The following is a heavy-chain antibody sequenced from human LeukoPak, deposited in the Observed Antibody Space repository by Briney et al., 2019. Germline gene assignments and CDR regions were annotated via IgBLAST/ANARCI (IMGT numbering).Heavy chain of an antibody. CDR3: AKTPLAYCRSTSCSWAN. CDR1: GFTFSSYS. J-gene: IGHJ4*02. D-gene: IGHD2-2*01. V-gene: IGHV3-48*02. Sequence: GGSLRLSCAASGFTFSSYSMNWVRQAPGKGLEWVSYISSSSSTIYYADSVKGRFTISRDNAKNSLYLQMNSLRDEDTAVYYCAKTPLAYCRSTSCSWANWGQGTLVTVSS. CDR2: ISSSSSTI.